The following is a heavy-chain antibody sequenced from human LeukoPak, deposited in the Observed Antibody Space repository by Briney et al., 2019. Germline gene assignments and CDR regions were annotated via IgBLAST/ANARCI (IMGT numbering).Heavy chain of an antibody. V-gene: IGHV1-2*06. Sequence: ASVKVSCXASGYTFTGYYMHWVRQAPGQGLQWMGRINPNSGATNYAQKFQGRVTMTRDTSISTAYMELSRLRSDDTAVYYCARVRGTGYSSGWYLIDYWGQGTLVTVSS. CDR1: GYTFTGYY. J-gene: IGHJ4*02. CDR2: INPNSGAT. CDR3: ARVRGTGYSSGWYLIDY. D-gene: IGHD6-19*01.